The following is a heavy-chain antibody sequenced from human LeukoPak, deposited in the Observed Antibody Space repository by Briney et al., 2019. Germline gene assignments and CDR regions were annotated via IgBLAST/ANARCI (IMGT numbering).Heavy chain of an antibody. J-gene: IGHJ3*02. CDR3: ARRSAAKDAFDI. CDR2: INSDGSST. CDR1: GFTFSSYW. V-gene: IGHV3-74*01. D-gene: IGHD6-25*01. Sequence: GGSLRLSCAASGFTFSSYWMHWVRHAPGKGLVWVSRINSDGSSTSYADPVKGRFTISRDNAKNTPYLQMNSLRAEDTAVYYCARRSAAKDAFDIWGQGTMVTVSS.